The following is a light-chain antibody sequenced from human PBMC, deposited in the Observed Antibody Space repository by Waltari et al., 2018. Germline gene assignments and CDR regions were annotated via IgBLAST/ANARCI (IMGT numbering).Light chain of an antibody. CDR3: SSYTSSSTLVV. V-gene: IGLV2-14*01. CDR1: SSDVGGYNY. Sequence: QSALTQPASVSGSPRQSITISCTGTSSDVGGYNYVSWYQQHPGKAPKLMIYEVSNRPSGVPNRFAGSKSGNTASLTISGLQAEDEADYYCSSYTSSSTLVVFGGGTKLTVL. J-gene: IGLJ2*01. CDR2: EVS.